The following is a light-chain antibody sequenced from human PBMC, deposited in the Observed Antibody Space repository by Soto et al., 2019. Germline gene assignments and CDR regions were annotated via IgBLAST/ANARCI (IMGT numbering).Light chain of an antibody. J-gene: IGKJ3*01. CDR1: QSISRY. CDR3: QQTYSTLFT. V-gene: IGKV1-39*01. CDR2: AAS. Sequence: DIQMTQSPSALSASVGDRVTITCRASQSISRYLNWYQQKPGKAPEPLIYAASSLQSGVPSRFSGSGSGTDFTLTISNLQHEDFATYFCQQTYSTLFTFGPGTKVEIK.